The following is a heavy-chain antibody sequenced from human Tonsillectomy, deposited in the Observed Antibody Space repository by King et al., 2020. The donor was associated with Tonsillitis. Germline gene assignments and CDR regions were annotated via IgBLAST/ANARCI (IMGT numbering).Heavy chain of an antibody. D-gene: IGHD3-3*02. V-gene: IGHV1-2*02. Sequence: QLVQSGAEVKKPGASVKVSCKASGYTFTGHYIHWVRQAPGQGLERMGWINPNSGGTKYVQKFQGRVTMTRDTSISTAYMELSRLRGDDTAVYYCARIEAAFDSNWFDPWGQGTLVTVSS. CDR2: INPNSGGT. CDR3: ARIEAAFDSNWFDP. J-gene: IGHJ5*02. CDR1: GYTFTGHY.